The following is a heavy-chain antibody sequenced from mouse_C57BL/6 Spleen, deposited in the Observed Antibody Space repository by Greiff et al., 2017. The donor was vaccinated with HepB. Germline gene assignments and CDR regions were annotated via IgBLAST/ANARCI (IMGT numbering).Heavy chain of an antibody. CDR1: GFTFSDYG. CDR3: ARSGPYYLDD. V-gene: IGHV5-17*01. J-gene: IGHJ2*01. D-gene: IGHD3-1*01. CDR2: ISSGSSTI. Sequence: EVMLVESGGGLVKPGGSLKLSCAASGFTFSDYGMHWVRQAPEKGLEWVAYISSGSSTIYYADTVKGRFTISRDKAKNTLFLQMTSLRSEDTAMYYCARSGPYYLDDWGKGATLTVSS.